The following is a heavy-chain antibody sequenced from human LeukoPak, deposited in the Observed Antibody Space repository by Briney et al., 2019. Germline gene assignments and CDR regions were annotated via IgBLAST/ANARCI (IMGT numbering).Heavy chain of an antibody. D-gene: IGHD2-21*02. J-gene: IGHJ4*02. CDR2: INPSGGST. Sequence: GASVKVSCKASGYTFTNYCMHWVRQAPGQGLEWMGIINPSGGSTSYVQEFQGRVTMTRDTSTNTLYMELNSLRSEDTAVYYCAREVGTVRYFDYWGQGTLVTVSS. CDR1: GYTFTNYC. CDR3: AREVGTVRYFDY. V-gene: IGHV1-46*01.